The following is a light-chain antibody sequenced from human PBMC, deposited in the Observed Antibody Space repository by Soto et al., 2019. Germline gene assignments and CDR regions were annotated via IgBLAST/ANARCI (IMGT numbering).Light chain of an antibody. J-gene: IGKJ1*01. Sequence: DIQMTQSPSSLSASVGDRVTITCRASQGISNYLAWYQQKPGKVPKLLIYAASTLQSGVPSRFSGSGSGTVFTLTIRGLQPEDVAPYYCEKYNSAPPWTFGQGTKVEIK. CDR1: QGISNY. CDR3: EKYNSAPPWT. V-gene: IGKV1-27*01. CDR2: AAS.